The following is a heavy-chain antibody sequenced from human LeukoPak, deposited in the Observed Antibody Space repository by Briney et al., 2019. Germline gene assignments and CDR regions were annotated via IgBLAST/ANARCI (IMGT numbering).Heavy chain of an antibody. CDR3: ARDLWYYDSSGYYVGRWFDP. CDR2: IIPILGIA. V-gene: IGHV1-69*04. J-gene: IGHJ5*02. Sequence: EASAKVSRKASGGTLSSYAISSVRQAPGQGREWRGRIIPILGIANYAQKFQDRVTITADRSTSTDYMELSNLRSEDTAGYYCARDLWYYDSSGYYVGRWFDPWGEGTLVTVSS. CDR1: GGTLSSYA. D-gene: IGHD3-22*01.